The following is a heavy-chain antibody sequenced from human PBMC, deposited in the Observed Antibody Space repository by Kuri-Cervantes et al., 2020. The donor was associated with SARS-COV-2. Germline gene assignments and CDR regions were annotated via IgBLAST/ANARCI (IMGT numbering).Heavy chain of an antibody. CDR2: ISHDGKNK. D-gene: IGHD2-21*01. CDR1: GFNFSRTY. CDR3: AKDRVGVQDF. V-gene: IGHV3-30*18. J-gene: IGHJ4*02. Sequence: LSLTCAASGFNFSRTYMHWVRQAPGKGLEWVAVISHDGKNKKCIASGKGRFTISRDNSQNTLYLHMKSLRSEDTATYYCAKDRVGVQDFWGQGTLVTVSS.